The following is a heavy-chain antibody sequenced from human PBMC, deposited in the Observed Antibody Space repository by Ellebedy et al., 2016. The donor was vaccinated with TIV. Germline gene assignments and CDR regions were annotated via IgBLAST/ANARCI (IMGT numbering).Heavy chain of an antibody. V-gene: IGHV3-23*01. D-gene: IGHD3/OR15-3a*01. CDR2: ISANGGTT. CDR1: GFTFSTYP. J-gene: IGHJ4*02. CDR3: ARRSTDFAFDS. Sequence: PGGSLRLSCAASGFTFSTYPMNWVPQAPGKGLEWVSIISANGGTTYYADSVKGRFTISRDNSKNTLFLQMSSLRAEDTAVYFCARRSTDFAFDSWGQGTLVTVSS.